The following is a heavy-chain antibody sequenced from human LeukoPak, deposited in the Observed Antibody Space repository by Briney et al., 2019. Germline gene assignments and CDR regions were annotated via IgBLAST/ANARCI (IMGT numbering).Heavy chain of an antibody. D-gene: IGHD3-10*01. CDR3: ARGMDTMVRGVIKGEFDP. CDR1: GGTFSSYA. CDR2: IIPIFGTA. Sequence: SVKVSCKASGGTFSSYAISWVRQAPGQGLEWMGGIIPIFGTANYAQKFQGRVTITTDESASTAYMELSSLRSEDTAVYYCARGMDTMVRGVIKGEFDPWGQGTLVTVSS. V-gene: IGHV1-69*05. J-gene: IGHJ5*02.